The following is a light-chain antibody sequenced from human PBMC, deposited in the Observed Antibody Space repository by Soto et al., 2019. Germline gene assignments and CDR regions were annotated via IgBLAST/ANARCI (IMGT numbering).Light chain of an antibody. CDR3: QQRYRSLSWT. Sequence: EIVLTQSPATLSLSPGERATLSCRASQSVSSSYLAWYQQKPGQAPRFLIYGASSRATGIPDRFSGSGSGTDFTLTISRLEPEDVAVYYCQQRYRSLSWTFGQGTKVEIK. J-gene: IGKJ1*01. CDR1: QSVSSSY. CDR2: GAS. V-gene: IGKV3-20*01.